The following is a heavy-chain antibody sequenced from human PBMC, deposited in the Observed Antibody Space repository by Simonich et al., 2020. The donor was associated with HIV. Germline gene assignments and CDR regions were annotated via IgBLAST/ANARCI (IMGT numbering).Heavy chain of an antibody. V-gene: IGHV4-34*01. CDR1: GGSSSGYY. D-gene: IGHD5-12*01. J-gene: IGHJ3*02. CDR2: IDDSGSP. CDR3: ARHSGYADAFDI. Sequence: QVQLQQWGAGLLKPSETLSLTCAVYGGSSSGYYWSWIRQPPGKGLEWIGDIDDSGSPNYSPSLKRRVTISLDTSKNQFSLKLSSVTAADTAVYYCARHSGYADAFDIWGQGTMITVSS.